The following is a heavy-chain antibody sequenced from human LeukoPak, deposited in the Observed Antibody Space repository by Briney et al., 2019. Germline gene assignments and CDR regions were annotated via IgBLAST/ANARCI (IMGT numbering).Heavy chain of an antibody. CDR2: IHYSGSA. Sequence: SETLSLTCTVSGGSISSNGYYWGWIRQPPGKGLEWIGHIHYSGSAYYNPSLKSRVTISVDTSKNQFSLKLSSLTAADTAVYYCARHSGYSDYVSDYWGQGILVTVSS. V-gene: IGHV4-39*01. CDR3: ARHSGYSDYVSDY. J-gene: IGHJ4*02. CDR1: GGSISSNGYY. D-gene: IGHD5-12*01.